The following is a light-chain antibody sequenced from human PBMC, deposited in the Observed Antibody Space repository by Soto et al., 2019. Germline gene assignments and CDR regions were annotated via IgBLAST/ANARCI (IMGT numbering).Light chain of an antibody. CDR3: GSYSRTTTRVV. CDR1: STDIGGYTY. Sequence: QSALTQPASVSGSPGQSITISCTGTSTDIGGYTYVSWYQQHPGKVPKLMIYEVDNRPSGVSNRFSGSKSGSTASLTISGLQAEDEADYFCGSYSRTTTRVVFGGGTKLTVL. V-gene: IGLV2-14*01. CDR2: EVD. J-gene: IGLJ2*01.